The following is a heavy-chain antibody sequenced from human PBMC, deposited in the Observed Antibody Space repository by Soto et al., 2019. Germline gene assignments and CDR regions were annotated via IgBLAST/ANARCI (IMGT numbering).Heavy chain of an antibody. V-gene: IGHV2-5*02. J-gene: IGHJ1*01. CDR3: AHTRAIVVIVAEDEYFQH. Sequence: QITLKESGPTLVKPTQTLTLTCTFSGFSLSTSGVGVGWIRQPPGKGLEWLALIYWDDDKRYSPSLKSRLTITKATSKNQGVLTMTNVDPADTATYYCAHTRAIVVIVAEDEYFQHWGQGTLVTVSS. CDR1: GFSLSTSGVG. CDR2: IYWDDDK. D-gene: IGHD3-22*01.